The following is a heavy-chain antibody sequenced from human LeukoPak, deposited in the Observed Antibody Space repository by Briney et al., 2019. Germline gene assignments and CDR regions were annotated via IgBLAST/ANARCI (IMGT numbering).Heavy chain of an antibody. V-gene: IGHV3-23*01. CDR3: AKDQSDIVVVPAPFDY. CDR1: GFTFSSYA. CDR2: ISGSGGST. J-gene: IGHJ4*02. Sequence: GGSLRLSCAASGFTFSSYAMSWVRQAPGKGLEWVSAISGSGGSTYYADSVKGRFTISRDNSKNTLYLYLNSLRAEDTAVYYCAKDQSDIVVVPAPFDYWGQGTLVTVSS. D-gene: IGHD2-2*01.